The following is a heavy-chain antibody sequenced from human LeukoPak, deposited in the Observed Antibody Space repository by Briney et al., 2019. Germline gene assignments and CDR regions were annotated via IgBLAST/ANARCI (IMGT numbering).Heavy chain of an antibody. J-gene: IGHJ4*02. CDR2: INPNSGGT. Sequence: ASVKVSCKASGYTFTGNYIHWVRQASGQGLEWMGWINPNSGGTNYAQNFQGRVTMTRDTSISTAYMALSRLRSDDTAVYYCARVPKSGSSHDWGQGTLVTVSS. D-gene: IGHD1-26*01. V-gene: IGHV1-2*02. CDR3: ARVPKSGSSHD. CDR1: GYTFTGNY.